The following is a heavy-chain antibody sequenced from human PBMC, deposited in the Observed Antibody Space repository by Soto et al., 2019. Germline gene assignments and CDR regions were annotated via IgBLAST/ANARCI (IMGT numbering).Heavy chain of an antibody. CDR3: AKGFIVVVTVLRPDDAFDV. CDR2: IREDESEK. CDR1: GFTFSSYC. D-gene: IGHD2-21*02. J-gene: IGHJ3*01. Sequence: GGSLRLSCTASGFTFSSYCMSWVRQAPGKGLEWVANIREDESEKFYVDSVKGRFTISRDNARNSLFLQMNSLRAEDTAVYYCAKGFIVVVTVLRPDDAFDVWGQGTLVTVSS. V-gene: IGHV3-7*03.